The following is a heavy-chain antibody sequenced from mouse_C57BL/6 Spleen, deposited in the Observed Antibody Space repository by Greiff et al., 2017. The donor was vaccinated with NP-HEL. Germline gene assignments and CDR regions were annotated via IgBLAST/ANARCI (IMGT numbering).Heavy chain of an antibody. V-gene: IGHV1-26*01. J-gene: IGHJ4*01. CDR3: ARWEFYDYDVGYAMDY. D-gene: IGHD2-4*01. CDR2: INPNNGGT. Sequence: EVQLQQSGPELVKPGASVKISCKASGYTFTDYYMNWVKQSHGKSLEWIGDINPNNGGTSYNQKFKGKATLTVDKSSSTAYMELRSLTSEDSAVYYCARWEFYDYDVGYAMDYWGQGTSVTVSS. CDR1: GYTFTDYY.